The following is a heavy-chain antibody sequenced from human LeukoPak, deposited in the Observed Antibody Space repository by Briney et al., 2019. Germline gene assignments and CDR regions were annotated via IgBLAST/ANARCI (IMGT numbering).Heavy chain of an antibody. CDR1: GYSFTSYW. J-gene: IGHJ4*02. V-gene: IGHV5-51*01. D-gene: IGHD6-13*01. CDR3: AKRPITAPNTYYFDY. Sequence: GESLKISCKGSGYSFTSYWFAWVRQMAGKGLAGMDGIYPSDCDCRYSPSFQGQVTISAGRSVSPAYLQWSSPKASDTAMYYCAKRPITAPNTYYFDYWGQGPLVTVSS. CDR2: IYPSDCDC.